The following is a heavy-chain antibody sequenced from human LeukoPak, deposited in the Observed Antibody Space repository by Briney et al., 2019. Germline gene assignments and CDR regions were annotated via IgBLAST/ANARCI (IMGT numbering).Heavy chain of an antibody. D-gene: IGHD2-2*01. J-gene: IGHJ4*02. CDR3: ARLYCSSTSCYSGGYFDY. Sequence: PSETLSHTCTVSGDSIRTSSSYWGWIRQPPGKGLEWIGSIYYSGSTYYNPSLKSRVTISVDTSKNQFSLKLSSVTAADTAVYYCARLYCSSTSCYSGGYFDYWGQGTLVTVSS. CDR2: IYYSGST. CDR1: GDSIRTSSSY. V-gene: IGHV4-39*01.